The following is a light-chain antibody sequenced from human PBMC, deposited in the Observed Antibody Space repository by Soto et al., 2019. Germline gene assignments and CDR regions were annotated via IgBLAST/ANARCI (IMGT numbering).Light chain of an antibody. CDR1: QSVSSN. CDR3: QQYNDWPLS. CDR2: GSS. J-gene: IGKJ4*01. V-gene: IGKV3-15*01. Sequence: EIVMTQSPATLSVSPGERATLSCRASQSVSSNLAWYQQKTGQVPRLLLFGSSTRATGVPTRFSGSGSGAEFTLTLSSLQSEDFAVYYCQQYNDWPLSFGGGTKVEIK.